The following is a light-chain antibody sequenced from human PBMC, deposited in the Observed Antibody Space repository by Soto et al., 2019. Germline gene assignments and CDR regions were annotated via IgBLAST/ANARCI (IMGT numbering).Light chain of an antibody. J-gene: IGKJ4*01. Sequence: VMTQSPGNLSVSPGEGVTLFCRASQNVATNLAWYQVRPDQAPRLLIYGSSTRATGIPATFSGSGSGTHFSLTISSLQSEDCAIYYCQQYYLWGLSFGGGTKVEI. V-gene: IGKV3D-15*01. CDR1: QNVATN. CDR2: GSS. CDR3: QQYYLWGLS.